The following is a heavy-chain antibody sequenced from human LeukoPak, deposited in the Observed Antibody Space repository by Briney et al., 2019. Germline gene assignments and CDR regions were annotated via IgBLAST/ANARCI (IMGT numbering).Heavy chain of an antibody. CDR3: XXHTGLLEWLSYFDY. J-gene: IGHJ4*02. V-gene: IGHV4-59*08. Sequence: KPSETLSLTCTVSGGSISSYYWSWIRQPPGKGLEWIGYIYYSGSTNYNPSLKSRVTISVNTSKNQFSLKLSSVTAADTAVYYCXXHTGLLEWLSYFDYWGQGTLVTVSS. CDR2: IYYSGST. D-gene: IGHD3-3*01. CDR1: GGSISSYY.